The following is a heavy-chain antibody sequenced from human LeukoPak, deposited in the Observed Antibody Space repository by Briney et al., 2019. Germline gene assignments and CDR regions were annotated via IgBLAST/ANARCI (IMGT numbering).Heavy chain of an antibody. CDR2: IYSGGDT. CDR1: GLTVSSNC. J-gene: IGHJ4*02. D-gene: IGHD3-22*01. V-gene: IGHV3-53*01. CDR3: ARRAGDYSHPYDY. Sequence: GGSLRLSCAASGLTVSSNCMSWVRQAPGKGLEWVSFIYSGGDTYYSDSVKGRFTISRDNSKNTFHLQMNSLRAEDTAVYYCARRAGDYSHPYDYWGQGTLVTVSS.